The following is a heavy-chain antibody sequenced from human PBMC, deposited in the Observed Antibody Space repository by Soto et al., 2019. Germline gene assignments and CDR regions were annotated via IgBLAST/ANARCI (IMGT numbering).Heavy chain of an antibody. CDR1: GGSISSISYY. J-gene: IGHJ6*02. D-gene: IGHD3-9*01. Sequence: LSLTCTVSGGSISSISYYWGWIRQPPGKGLEWIGSIYYSGSTYYNPSLKSRVTISVDTSKNQFSLKLSSVTAADTAVYYCASPGRGILTGYDYYGMDVWGQGTTVTVSS. V-gene: IGHV4-39*01. CDR3: ASPGRGILTGYDYYGMDV. CDR2: IYYSGST.